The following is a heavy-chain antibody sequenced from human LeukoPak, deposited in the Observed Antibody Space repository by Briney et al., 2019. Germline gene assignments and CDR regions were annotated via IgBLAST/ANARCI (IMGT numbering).Heavy chain of an antibody. CDR1: GGSIRSSSYY. Sequence: SETLSLTCTVSGGSIRSSSYYWGWIRQPPGKGLEWIGSIYYSGSTYYNPSLKSRVTISADTSKIQFSLKLSSVTAADTAVYYCATRSELYSYYYMDVWGKGTTVTISS. D-gene: IGHD1-26*01. CDR2: IYYSGST. CDR3: ATRSELYSYYYMDV. J-gene: IGHJ6*03. V-gene: IGHV4-39*01.